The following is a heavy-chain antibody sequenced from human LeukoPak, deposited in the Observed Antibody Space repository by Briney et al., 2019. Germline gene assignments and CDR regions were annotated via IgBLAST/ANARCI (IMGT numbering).Heavy chain of an antibody. CDR3: AKDSFPYYYDSSGYPYYDY. CDR2: ISGSGGST. V-gene: IGHV3-23*01. Sequence: PGGSLRLSCAASGFTFSSYAMSWVRQAPGKGLEWVSAISGSGGSTSYADSVKGRFTISRDNSKNTLYLQMNSLRAEDTAVYYCAKDSFPYYYDSSGYPYYDYWGQGTLVTVSS. D-gene: IGHD3-22*01. CDR1: GFTFSSYA. J-gene: IGHJ4*02.